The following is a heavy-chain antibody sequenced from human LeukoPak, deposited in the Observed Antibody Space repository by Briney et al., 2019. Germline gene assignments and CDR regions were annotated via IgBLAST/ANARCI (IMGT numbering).Heavy chain of an antibody. J-gene: IGHJ4*02. CDR3: ARDFFPQKYYYGSGSYYGSDY. V-gene: IGHV3-21*01. D-gene: IGHD3-10*01. Sequence: GGSLRLSCAAPGFTFSSYRMKWVRQAPGKGLEWVSSISSSSSYIYYADSVKGRFTISRDNAKNSLYLQMNSLRAEDTAVYYCARDFFPQKYYYGSGSYYGSDYWGQGTLVTVSS. CDR2: ISSSSSYI. CDR1: GFTFSSYR.